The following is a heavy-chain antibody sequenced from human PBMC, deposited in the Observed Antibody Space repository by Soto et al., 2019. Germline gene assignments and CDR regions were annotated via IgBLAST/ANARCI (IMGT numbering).Heavy chain of an antibody. CDR3: AHPTQAGTIAFNI. CDR1: GFSLTTSGVG. V-gene: IGHV2-5*02. CDR2: IYWDDDR. Sequence: QITLKESGPTVVKPTQTLTLTCSFSGFSLTTSGVGVGWIRQPPGKALEWLALIYWDDDRRYIPSLKNRLSINKDPSKNQVVLTMTNMDPVDTGTYYCAHPTQAGTIAFNIWDQGAMVTVSS. D-gene: IGHD6-13*01. J-gene: IGHJ3*02.